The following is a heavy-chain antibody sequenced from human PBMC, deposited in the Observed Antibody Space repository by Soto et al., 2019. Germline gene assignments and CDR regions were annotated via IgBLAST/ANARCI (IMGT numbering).Heavy chain of an antibody. J-gene: IGHJ4*02. Sequence: PSETLSLTCTVSGGSVSSNSYYWSRIRQPPGKGLEWIGYIYYSGSTNYNPSLKSRVTISVDTSKNHFSLKLSSVTAADTAVYYCARAPYAVTIFGVGYYFDYWGRGTLVTVSS. CDR3: ARAPYAVTIFGVGYYFDY. V-gene: IGHV4-61*03. D-gene: IGHD3-3*01. CDR2: IYYSGST. CDR1: GGSVSSNSYY.